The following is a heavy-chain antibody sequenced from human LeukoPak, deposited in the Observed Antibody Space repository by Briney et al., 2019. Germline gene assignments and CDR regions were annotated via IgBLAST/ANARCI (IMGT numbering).Heavy chain of an antibody. V-gene: IGHV1-24*01. D-gene: IGHD1-26*01. J-gene: IGHJ3*02. CDR1: GYTLTELS. CDR3: ARGRIVGALGDAFDI. Sequence: ASVKVSCKVSGYTLTELSIHWVRQAPGKGLEWMGGFDPEDGETIYAQRFQGRVTMTEDTSTDTAYMELSSLRSEDTAVYYCARGRIVGALGDAFDIWGQGTMVTVSS. CDR2: FDPEDGET.